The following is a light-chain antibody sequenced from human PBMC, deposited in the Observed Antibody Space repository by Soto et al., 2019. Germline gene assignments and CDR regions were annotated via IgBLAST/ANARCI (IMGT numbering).Light chain of an antibody. CDR3: MQALQTPYT. V-gene: IGKV2-28*01. J-gene: IGKJ2*01. Sequence: DIVMTQSPLSLPVTPGEPASISCRSSQSLLHSNGYNYLDWYLQKPGQSPQLLIYLGSNRASGVPDRFGASGSGTDVTLKISRVEAEDVGVYYCMQALQTPYTFGQGTKLEIK. CDR1: QSLLHSNGYNY. CDR2: LGS.